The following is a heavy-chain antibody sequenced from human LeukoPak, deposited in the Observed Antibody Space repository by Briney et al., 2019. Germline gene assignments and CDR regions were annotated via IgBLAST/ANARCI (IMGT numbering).Heavy chain of an antibody. D-gene: IGHD2-15*01. CDR2: IYHSGST. V-gene: IGHV4-38-2*01. Sequence: SETLSLTCAVSGYSISSGYYWGWIRQPPGKGLEWIGSIYHSGSTYYNPSLKSRVTISVDTSKNQFSLKLSSVTAADTAVYYCARHPGLYDAFDIWGQGTTVTVSS. J-gene: IGHJ3*02. CDR1: GYSISSGYY. CDR3: ARHPGLYDAFDI.